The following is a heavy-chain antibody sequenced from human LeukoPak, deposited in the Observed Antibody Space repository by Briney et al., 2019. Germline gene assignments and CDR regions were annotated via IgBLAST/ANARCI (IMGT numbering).Heavy chain of an antibody. V-gene: IGHV4-39*07. D-gene: IGHD6-13*01. CDR2: IYHSGST. J-gene: IGHJ5*02. CDR3: ARIYSSSWFLNWFDP. CDR1: GGSIRSTNYY. Sequence: SETLSLTCTVSGGSIRSTNYYWGWIRQPPGKGLECIGTIYHSGSTYYNPSLKSRVTIPVDTSKNQFSLKLNSVTAADTAVYYCARIYSSSWFLNWFDPWGQGTLVTVSS.